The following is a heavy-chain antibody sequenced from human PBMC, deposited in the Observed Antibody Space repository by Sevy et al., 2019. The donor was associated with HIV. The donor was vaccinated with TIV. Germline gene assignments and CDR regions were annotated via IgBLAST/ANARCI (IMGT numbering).Heavy chain of an antibody. Sequence: SETLSLTCAVSGGSISSGGYSWSWIRQPPGKGLEWIGYIYHSGSTYYNPSLKSRVTISVDRSKNQISLKLSSVTAADTAVYYCARGGWDCSSTSCHFRHNWFDPWGQGTLVTVSS. D-gene: IGHD2-2*01. CDR2: IYHSGST. V-gene: IGHV4-30-2*01. CDR3: ARGGWDCSSTSCHFRHNWFDP. CDR1: GGSISSGGYS. J-gene: IGHJ5*02.